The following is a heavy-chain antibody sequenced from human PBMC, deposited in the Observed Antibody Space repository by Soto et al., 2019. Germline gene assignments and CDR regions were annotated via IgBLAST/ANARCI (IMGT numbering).Heavy chain of an antibody. CDR2: IYYNGFT. Sequence: SETLSLTCTVSGDSISSNSFYWGWIRQTPGKGLEWIGSIYYNGFTHYNPSLKSRLTISVDTSKNQFSLKLSSVTAADTTVYYCARPYDFWSGPGNFDPWGQGILVTVYS. CDR3: ARPYDFWSGPGNFDP. V-gene: IGHV4-39*01. J-gene: IGHJ5*02. CDR1: GDSISSNSFY. D-gene: IGHD3-3*01.